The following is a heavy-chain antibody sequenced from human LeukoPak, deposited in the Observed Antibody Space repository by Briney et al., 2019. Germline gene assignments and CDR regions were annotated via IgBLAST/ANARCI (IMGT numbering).Heavy chain of an antibody. D-gene: IGHD3-10*01. V-gene: IGHV3-23*01. CDR1: GFTFSSYA. CDR2: ISGSGGST. Sequence: GGSLRLSCAASGFTFSSYAMRWVRQAPGKGLEWVSAISGSGGSTYYADSVKGRFTISRDNSKNTLYLQMNSLRAEDTAVYYCAKLSMVRGVISDALDIWGQGTMVTVSS. CDR3: AKLSMVRGVISDALDI. J-gene: IGHJ3*02.